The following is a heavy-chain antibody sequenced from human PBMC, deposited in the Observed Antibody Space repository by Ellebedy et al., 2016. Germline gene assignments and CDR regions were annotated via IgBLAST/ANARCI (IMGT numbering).Heavy chain of an antibody. V-gene: IGHV4-59*01. CDR2: IEYSGDT. CDR3: ARGVGPTASYDY. D-gene: IGHD1-26*01. Sequence: SETLSLTCTVSGGSISTYYWSWIRQPPGKGLEWIGYIEYSGDTNQNTSLKSRVTISIDTSKNQFSLKLRSVTPADTAVYFCARGVGPTASYDYWGQGTLVKVSS. CDR1: GGSISTYY. J-gene: IGHJ4*02.